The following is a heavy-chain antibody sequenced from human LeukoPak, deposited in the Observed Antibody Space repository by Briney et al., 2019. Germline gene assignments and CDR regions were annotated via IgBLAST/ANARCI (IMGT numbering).Heavy chain of an antibody. CDR2: IYYSGGT. J-gene: IGHJ4*02. CDR3: ARRAMDSSSWHPYHFDS. D-gene: IGHD6-13*01. V-gene: IGHV4-59*08. Sequence: SGTLSLTCTVSGGSINNYYWNWIRQPPGKGLEWIGYIYYSGGTSYNPSLKSRLTISVDTSKNQFSLKLSSVTAADTAVYYCARRAMDSSSWHPYHFDSWGPGTLVTVSS. CDR1: GGSINNYY.